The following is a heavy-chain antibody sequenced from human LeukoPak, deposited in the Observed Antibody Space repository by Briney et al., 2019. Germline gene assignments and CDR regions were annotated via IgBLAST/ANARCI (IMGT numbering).Heavy chain of an antibody. CDR2: FCLGRDT. CDR1: GDSVTNDFF. D-gene: IGHD1-1*01. J-gene: IGHJ4*02. V-gene: IGHV4-38-2*02. CDR3: ARWASISRQPGAFFDH. Sequence: SSETLSLTCTVSGDSVTNDFFWGWVRQPPGKELEWIGSFCLGRDTYYRPSLKSRVTISVDTSKNQFSLNLNSVTAADTAVYYCARWASISRQPGAFFDHWGQGTLVTVSS.